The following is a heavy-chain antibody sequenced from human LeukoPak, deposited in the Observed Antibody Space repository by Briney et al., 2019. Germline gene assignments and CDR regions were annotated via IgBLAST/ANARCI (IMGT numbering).Heavy chain of an antibody. V-gene: IGHV3-23*01. CDR1: GFPFSSYA. D-gene: IGHD6-19*01. CDR3: ATEGSSGWSSAGFAY. J-gene: IGHJ4*02. Sequence: GGSLSLSCAASGFPFSSYAMRGVRQARGEAGEWVLAIRCRGGSTYHADYVKGRFTISRDNSTNTLYVQMKSLSAEDAAVYYCATEGSSGWSSAGFAYWGQGTLVTVSS. CDR2: IRCRGGST.